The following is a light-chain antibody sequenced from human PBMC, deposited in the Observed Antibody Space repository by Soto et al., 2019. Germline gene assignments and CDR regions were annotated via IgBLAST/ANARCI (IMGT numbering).Light chain of an antibody. J-gene: IGKJ5*01. V-gene: IGKV3-15*01. CDR3: QQRSNWPLT. CDR1: QSVSSN. Sequence: EIVMTQSPATLSVSPGERATLSCRASQSVSSNLAWYQQKPGQAPRLLIYGASTRATGIPARISGSGSGTDFTLTISSLEPEDFAVYYCQQRSNWPLTFGQGTRLEIK. CDR2: GAS.